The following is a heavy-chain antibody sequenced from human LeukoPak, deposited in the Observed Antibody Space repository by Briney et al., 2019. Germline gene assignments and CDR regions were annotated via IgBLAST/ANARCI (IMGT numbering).Heavy chain of an antibody. CDR1: GGSISSYY. D-gene: IGHD3-3*01. V-gene: IGHV4-59*01. J-gene: IGHJ4*02. CDR3: ASGTSYYDFWSGIAN. CDR2: IYYSGST. Sequence: PSETLSLTCTVSGGSISSYYWSWIRQPPGKGLEWIGYIYYSGSTNYNPSLKSRVTISVDTSKNQFSLKLSSVTAADTAVYYCASGTSYYDFWSGIANWGQGTLVTVSS.